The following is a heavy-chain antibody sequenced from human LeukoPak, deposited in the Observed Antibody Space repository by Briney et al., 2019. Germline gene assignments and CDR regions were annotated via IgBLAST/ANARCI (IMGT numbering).Heavy chain of an antibody. CDR1: GFTFSDYA. CDR2: ITGSGGST. D-gene: IGHD3-3*01. CDR3: AKDGGGSLEWLPPMDV. V-gene: IGHV3-23*01. Sequence: PGGSLRLSCAASGFTFSDYAMGWVRQAPGKGLEWVSSITGSGGSTYYGDSVKGRFTISRDNSKNTLYLQMNSLRAEDTALYYCAKDGGGSLEWLPPMDVWGQGTTVTVSS. J-gene: IGHJ6*02.